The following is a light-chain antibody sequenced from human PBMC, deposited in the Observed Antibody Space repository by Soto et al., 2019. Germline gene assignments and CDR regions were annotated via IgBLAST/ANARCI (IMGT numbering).Light chain of an antibody. CDR1: QSVYTY. Sequence: EIVLTQSPATLSMSPGERATLSCRASQSVYTYLAWYQQKPGQAPRLLIYDASNRATGIPARFSGSGSGTDFTLTIGSLEPEEFAVYYCQQRSSWPLTFGGGTKVEI. J-gene: IGKJ4*01. CDR2: DAS. V-gene: IGKV3-11*01. CDR3: QQRSSWPLT.